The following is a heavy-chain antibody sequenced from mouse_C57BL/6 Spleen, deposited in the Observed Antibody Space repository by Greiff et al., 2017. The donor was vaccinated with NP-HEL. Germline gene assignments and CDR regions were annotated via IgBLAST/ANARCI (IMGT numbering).Heavy chain of an antibody. J-gene: IGHJ4*01. V-gene: IGHV7-3*01. CDR1: GFTFTDYY. CDR3: ARYYYGGAMDY. CDR2: VRNKANGYTT. Sequence: EVKLVESGGGLVQPGGSLSLSCAASGFTFTDYYMSWVRHPPGKALEWLGFVRNKANGYTTEYSASVKGRFTISRDNSQSILYLQMNALRAEDSATYYCARYYYGGAMDYWGQGTSVTVSS. D-gene: IGHD1-1*01.